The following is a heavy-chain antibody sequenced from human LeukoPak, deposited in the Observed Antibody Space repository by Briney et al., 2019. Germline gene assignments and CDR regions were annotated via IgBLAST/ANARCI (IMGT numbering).Heavy chain of an antibody. CDR2: IIPIFGIA. J-gene: IGHJ6*04. CDR3: ARGIAKIIGLDYYYYGMDV. Sequence: GASVKVSCKASGGTFSSYAISWVRQAPGQGLEWMGGIIPIFGIANYAQKFQGRVTITADESTSTAYMELSSLRSEDTAVYYCARGIAKIIGLDYYYYGMDVWGKGTTVTVSS. CDR1: GGTFSSYA. V-gene: IGHV1-69*13. D-gene: IGHD2/OR15-2a*01.